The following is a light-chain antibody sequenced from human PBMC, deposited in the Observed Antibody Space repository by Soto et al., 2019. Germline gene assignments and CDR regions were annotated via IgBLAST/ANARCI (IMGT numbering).Light chain of an antibody. CDR2: EVY. Sequence: QSALTQPPSASGSPGQSVTISCTGTRDDVGGYNYVSWLQHHPGKAPKLMIYEVYKRPSGVPARFSGSKSGNTASLTVSGLQLGDEAIYYCSSYVTSNVVIFGGGTKLTVL. J-gene: IGLJ2*01. CDR1: RDDVGGYNY. CDR3: SSYVTSNVVI. V-gene: IGLV2-8*01.